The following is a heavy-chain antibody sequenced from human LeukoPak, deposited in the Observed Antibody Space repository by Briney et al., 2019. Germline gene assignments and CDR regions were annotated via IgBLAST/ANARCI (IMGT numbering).Heavy chain of an antibody. Sequence: ASVKVSCKASGYTFTSYGISWVRQAPGQGLEWMGWISAYNGNTNYAQKLQGRVTMTTDTSTSTAYMELRSLRSDDTAVYYCARDWWGVVPAALGALDAFDIWGQGTMVTVSS. CDR2: ISAYNGNT. CDR3: ARDWWGVVPAALGALDAFDI. CDR1: GYTFTSYG. V-gene: IGHV1-18*01. D-gene: IGHD2-2*01. J-gene: IGHJ3*02.